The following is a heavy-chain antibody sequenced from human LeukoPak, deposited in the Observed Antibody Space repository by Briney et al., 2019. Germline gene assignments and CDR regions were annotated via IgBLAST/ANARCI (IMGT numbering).Heavy chain of an antibody. V-gene: IGHV3-48*02. CDR3: ARRAYGDDSFDY. CDR1: GFTFSSYW. CDR2: ITSGSSPI. D-gene: IGHD4-17*01. Sequence: GGSLRLSCAASGFTFSSYWMYWVRQAPGKGLEWVSYITSGSSPIYYADSVKGRFTISRDNAKNSLYLQMNSLRDEDTAVYYCARRAYGDDSFDYWGQGTLVTVSS. J-gene: IGHJ4*02.